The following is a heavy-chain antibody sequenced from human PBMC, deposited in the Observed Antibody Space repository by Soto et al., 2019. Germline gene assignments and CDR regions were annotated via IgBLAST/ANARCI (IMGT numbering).Heavy chain of an antibody. J-gene: IGHJ4*02. Sequence: GGSLRLSCAASGFTFSSYGMHWVRQAPGKGLEWVAVISYDGSNKYYADSVKGRFTISRDNSKNTLYLQMNSLRAEDTAVYYCAKDFLTGYYKPLGSDYWGQGTLVTVSS. CDR1: GFTFSSYG. V-gene: IGHV3-30*18. CDR3: AKDFLTGYYKPLGSDY. CDR2: ISYDGSNK. D-gene: IGHD3-9*01.